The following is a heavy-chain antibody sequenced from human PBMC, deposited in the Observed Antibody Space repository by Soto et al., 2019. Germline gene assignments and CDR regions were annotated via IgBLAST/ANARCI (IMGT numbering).Heavy chain of an antibody. Sequence: SETLSLTCTVSCGSINNISYSWGWIRQPPGKGLEWIGTFYYSGSTYYNPSLKGRVTISVDTSKNQFSLKLSSATAADTAVYYCARLHGYCISTSCYGYYAMDVWGQGTTVTVSS. CDR2: FYYSGST. CDR3: ARLHGYCISTSCYGYYAMDV. J-gene: IGHJ6*02. V-gene: IGHV4-39*01. CDR1: CGSINNISYS. D-gene: IGHD2-2*01.